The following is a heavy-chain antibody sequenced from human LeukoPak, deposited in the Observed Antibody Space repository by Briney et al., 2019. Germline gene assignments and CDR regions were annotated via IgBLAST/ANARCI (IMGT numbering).Heavy chain of an antibody. CDR1: GGSFSGYY. Sequence: PSETLSLTCAVYGGSFSGYYWSWIRQPPGKGLEWIGEINHSGSTNYHPSLKSRVTISVDTSKNQFSLKLSSVTAADTAVYYCARGPLWRRGKQFDYWGQGTLVTVSS. CDR3: ARGPLWRRGKQFDY. D-gene: IGHD1/OR15-1a*01. CDR2: INHSGST. J-gene: IGHJ4*02. V-gene: IGHV4-34*01.